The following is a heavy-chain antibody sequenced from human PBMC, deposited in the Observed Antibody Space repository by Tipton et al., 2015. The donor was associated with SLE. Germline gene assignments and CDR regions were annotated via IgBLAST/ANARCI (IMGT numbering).Heavy chain of an antibody. V-gene: IGHV3-15*07. CDR2: IKSKTDGGTT. D-gene: IGHD3-10*01. Sequence: SLRLSCSASGFTFSSYAMNWVRQAPGKGLEWVGRIKSKTDGGTTDYAAPVKGRFTISRDDSKNTLYLQMNSLKTEDTAVYYCTTDTGITMVRGVSPRDYWGQGTLVTVSS. CDR1: GFTFSSYA. CDR3: TTDTGITMVRGVSPRDY. J-gene: IGHJ4*02.